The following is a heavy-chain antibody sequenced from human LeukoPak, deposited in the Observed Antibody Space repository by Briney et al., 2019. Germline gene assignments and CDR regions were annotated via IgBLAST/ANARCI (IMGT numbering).Heavy chain of an antibody. D-gene: IGHD3-3*01. CDR1: GFPFRSYT. CDR2: ISSTGTNI. V-gene: IGHV3-21*01. J-gene: IGHJ5*02. CDR3: VRGIFGVVTQKANWFDP. Sequence: PGGSLTLSFAASGFPFRSYTMNWLRQAPGKGLDGVSSISSTGTNIFYAVSVKGRFATSRDNAKNSLYLQMSSLKVEDTALYYCVRGIFGVVTQKANWFDPWGQGALVTVSS.